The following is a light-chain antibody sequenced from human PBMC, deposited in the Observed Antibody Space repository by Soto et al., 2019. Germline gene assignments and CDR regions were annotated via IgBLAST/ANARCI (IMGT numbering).Light chain of an antibody. J-gene: IGKJ1*01. CDR1: QRIISW. Sequence: DIQMPHSLPTRLPSEGDRVTITCRASQRIISWLAWYQQKPGKPPKLLIYRASSLESGVPSRFSGSGSGTQFTLTISSLQPDDFATYYCQQYNSYWTFGQGTKVEIK. V-gene: IGKV1-5*03. CDR2: RAS. CDR3: QQYNSYWT.